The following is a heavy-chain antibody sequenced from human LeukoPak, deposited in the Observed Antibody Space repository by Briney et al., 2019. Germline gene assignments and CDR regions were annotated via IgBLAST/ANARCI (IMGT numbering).Heavy chain of an antibody. CDR3: AKEKYYYDSSGYSY. D-gene: IGHD3-22*01. J-gene: IGHJ4*02. CDR2: ISGSGGST. Sequence: SGGSLRLSCAASGFTFSSYAMSWVRQAPGKGLEWVSAISGSGGSTYYADSVKGRFTISRDNSKTTLSLQMNSLRAEDTAVYYCAKEKYYYDSSGYSYWGQGTLVTVSS. CDR1: GFTFSSYA. V-gene: IGHV3-23*01.